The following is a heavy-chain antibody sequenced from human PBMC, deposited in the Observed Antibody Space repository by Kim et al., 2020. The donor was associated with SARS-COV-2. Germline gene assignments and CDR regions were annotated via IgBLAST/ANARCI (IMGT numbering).Heavy chain of an antibody. V-gene: IGHV3-21*01. Sequence: ISSSSSYIYYADSVKGRLTISRDKAKNSLYLQMNSLRAEDTAVYYCAVYIDWGQGTLVTVSS. CDR2: ISSSSSYI. CDR3: AVYID. D-gene: IGHD5-12*01. J-gene: IGHJ4*02.